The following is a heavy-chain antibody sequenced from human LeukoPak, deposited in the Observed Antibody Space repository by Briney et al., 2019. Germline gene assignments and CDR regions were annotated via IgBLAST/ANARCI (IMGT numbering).Heavy chain of an antibody. CDR2: IWYDGSNK. CDR3: AGSIAVAGTIDY. D-gene: IGHD6-19*01. Sequence: GRSLRLSCAASGFTFSSYGMHWVRQAPGKGLEWVAVIWYDGSNKYYADSVKGRFTISRGNSKNTLYLQMNSLRAVDTAVYYCAGSIAVAGTIDYWGQGTLVTVSS. CDR1: GFTFSSYG. J-gene: IGHJ4*02. V-gene: IGHV3-33*01.